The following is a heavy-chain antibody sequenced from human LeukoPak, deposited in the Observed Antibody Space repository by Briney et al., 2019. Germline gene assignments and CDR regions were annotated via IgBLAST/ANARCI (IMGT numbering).Heavy chain of an antibody. D-gene: IGHD3-3*01. V-gene: IGHV4-61*02. CDR3: ARSWGYDFWSGNLLDY. J-gene: IGHJ4*02. Sequence: SQTLSLTCTVSGGSISSGSYYWSWIRQPAGKGLEWIGRIYTSGSTNYNPSLKSRVTISLDTSKNQFSLKLSSVTAADTAVYHCARSWGYDFWSGNLLDYWGQGILVTVSS. CDR1: GGSISSGSYY. CDR2: IYTSGST.